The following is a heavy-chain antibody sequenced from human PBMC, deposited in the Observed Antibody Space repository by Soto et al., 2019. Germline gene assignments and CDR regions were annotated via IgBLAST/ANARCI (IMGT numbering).Heavy chain of an antibody. Sequence: QVQLMQSGAEVKKPGASVKVSCKASGDTFTEYYIHWVRQAPGQGLEWMGTVNPSGGHTTYAQHFLGRVTMTRDTSTSTLYMELTSLTSEDTAVYYCARGGPVGVVTAALDYWGQGTRVTVSS. V-gene: IGHV1-46*01. J-gene: IGHJ4*02. CDR2: VNPSGGHT. D-gene: IGHD2-21*02. CDR3: ARGGPVGVVTAALDY. CDR1: GDTFTEYY.